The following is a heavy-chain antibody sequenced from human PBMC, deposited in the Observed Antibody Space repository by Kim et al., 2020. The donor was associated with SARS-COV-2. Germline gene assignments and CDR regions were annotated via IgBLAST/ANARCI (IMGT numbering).Heavy chain of an antibody. CDR3: ARVSSGSYPPLFDY. Sequence: PPLKRRGTISVDTSKNQFSLKLSSVTAADTAVYYCARVSSGSYPPLFDYWGQGTLVTVSS. J-gene: IGHJ4*02. V-gene: IGHV4-59*01. D-gene: IGHD1-26*01.